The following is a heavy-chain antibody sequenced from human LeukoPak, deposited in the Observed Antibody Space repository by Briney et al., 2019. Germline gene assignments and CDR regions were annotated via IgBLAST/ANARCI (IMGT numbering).Heavy chain of an antibody. J-gene: IGHJ5*02. D-gene: IGHD3-9*01. CDR2: ISTSGSIT. CDR1: GFTFSSYE. V-gene: IGHV3-48*03. CDR3: ARLASDILTS. Sequence: GGSLRLSCAASGFTFSSYEMKWVRQAPGKGLEWVSYISTSGSITYYADSVKGRFTISRDNAKNSLYLQMNSLRAEDTAVYYCARLASDILTSWGQGTLVIVSS.